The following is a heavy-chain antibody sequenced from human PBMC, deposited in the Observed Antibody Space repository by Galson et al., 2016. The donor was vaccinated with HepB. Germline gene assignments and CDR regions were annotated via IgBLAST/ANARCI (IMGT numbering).Heavy chain of an antibody. D-gene: IGHD3-3*01. CDR3: AKDLRGLEWIPWD. J-gene: IGHJ4*02. Sequence: SLRLSCAASGFIFSSYGMHWVRQAPGKGLERVALIAYDGSAKYYADAVKGRFTISRDNSKNTLFLQMNSLRAEDTAVYYCAKDLRGLEWIPWDWGQGTLVTVSS. CDR1: GFIFSSYG. V-gene: IGHV3-30*18. CDR2: IAYDGSAK.